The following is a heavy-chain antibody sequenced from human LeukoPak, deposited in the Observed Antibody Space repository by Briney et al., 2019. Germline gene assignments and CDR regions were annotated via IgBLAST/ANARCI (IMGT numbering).Heavy chain of an antibody. CDR1: GFSFSSHA. CDR2: ISSSSSTI. Sequence: PGGSLRLSCAASGFSFSSHAMHWVRQAPGKGLEWVSFISSSSSTIYYADSVKGRFTISRDNAKNSLYLQMNSLRAEDTAVYYCARDRGGSYSAIDYWGQGTLVTVSS. V-gene: IGHV3-48*04. D-gene: IGHD1-26*01. J-gene: IGHJ4*02. CDR3: ARDRGGSYSAIDY.